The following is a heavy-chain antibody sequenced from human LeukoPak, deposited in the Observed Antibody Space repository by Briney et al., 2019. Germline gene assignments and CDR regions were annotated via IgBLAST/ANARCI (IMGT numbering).Heavy chain of an antibody. CDR3: ARNRYYYYGMDV. Sequence: GGSLRLSCAASGFTFSSSAMSWVRQVPGKGLEWVSGISASGGSTYYADSVKGRFTISRDNSKNTLYLQMNSLRAEDTAVYYCARNRYYYYGMDVWGQGTTVTVSS. CDR1: GFTFSSSA. V-gene: IGHV3-23*01. CDR2: ISASGGST. J-gene: IGHJ6*02.